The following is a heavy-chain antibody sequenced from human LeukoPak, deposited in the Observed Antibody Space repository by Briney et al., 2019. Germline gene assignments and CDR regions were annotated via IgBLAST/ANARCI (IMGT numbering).Heavy chain of an antibody. CDR3: ARLTYYYDSSGSKNWFDP. CDR1: GGSISSSSYY. D-gene: IGHD3-22*01. CDR2: IYYSGST. V-gene: IGHV4-39*07. J-gene: IGHJ5*02. Sequence: SETLSLTCTVSGGSISSSSYYWGWIRQPPGKGLEWIGSIYYSGSTYYNPSLKSRVTISVDTYKNQFSLKLSSVTAADTAVYYCARLTYYYDSSGSKNWFDPWGQGTLVTVSS.